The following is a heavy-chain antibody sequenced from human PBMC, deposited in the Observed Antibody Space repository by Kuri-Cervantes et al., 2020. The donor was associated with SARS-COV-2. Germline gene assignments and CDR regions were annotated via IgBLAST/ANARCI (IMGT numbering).Heavy chain of an antibody. V-gene: IGHV3-15*01. CDR1: GFTFGDYA. CDR2: IKSKTDGGTT. D-gene: IGHD3-22*01. Sequence: GESLKISCTASGFTFGDYAMSWFRQAPGKGLEWVGRIKSKTDGGTTDYAAPVKGRFTISRDDSKNTLYLQMNSLKTEDTAVYHCTAHNYYDSSGYYYSGYWGQGTLVTVSS. J-gene: IGHJ4*02. CDR3: TAHNYYDSSGYYYSGY.